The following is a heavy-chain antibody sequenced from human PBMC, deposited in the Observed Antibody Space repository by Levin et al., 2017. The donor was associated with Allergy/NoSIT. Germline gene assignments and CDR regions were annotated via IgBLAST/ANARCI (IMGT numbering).Heavy chain of an antibody. Sequence: GGSLRLSCEASGFTFSLYAMNWVRQAPGKGPEYVSSISYNSGYINHKDTLQGRFSISRDNAKNSLYLQMNSLRVEDTAVYYCARDVDGHLDLWGQGTLVTVAS. CDR1: GFTFSLYA. V-gene: IGHV3-21*01. CDR3: ARDVDGHLDL. D-gene: IGHD4-17*01. CDR2: ISYNSGYI. J-gene: IGHJ5*02.